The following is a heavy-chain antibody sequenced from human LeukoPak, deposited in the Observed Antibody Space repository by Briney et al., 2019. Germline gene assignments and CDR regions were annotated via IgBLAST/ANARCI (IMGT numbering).Heavy chain of an antibody. D-gene: IGHD5-24*01. V-gene: IGHV1-2*02. J-gene: IGHJ4*02. Sequence: ASVKVSCKASGYTFTGYYMHWVRQAPGQGLEWMGWINPNSGGTNYAQKFQGGVTMTRDTSISTAYMELSRLRSDDTAVYYCARSSRDAYPLPYWGQGTLVTVSS. CDR1: GYTFTGYY. CDR3: ARSSRDAYPLPY. CDR2: INPNSGGT.